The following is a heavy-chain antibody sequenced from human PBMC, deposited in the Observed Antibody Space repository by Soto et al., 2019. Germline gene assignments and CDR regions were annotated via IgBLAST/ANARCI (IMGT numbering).Heavy chain of an antibody. CDR1: GYTFTGYY. Sequence: ASVKVSCKASGYTFTGYYMHWVRQAPGQGLEWMGWINPNSGGTNYAQKFQGRVTMTRDTSISTAYMELSRLRSDDTAVYYCASDIVVVPAAEPGGMDVWAKGPRSPSP. CDR3: ASDIVVVPAAEPGGMDV. V-gene: IGHV1-2*02. D-gene: IGHD2-2*01. CDR2: INPNSGGT. J-gene: IGHJ6*02.